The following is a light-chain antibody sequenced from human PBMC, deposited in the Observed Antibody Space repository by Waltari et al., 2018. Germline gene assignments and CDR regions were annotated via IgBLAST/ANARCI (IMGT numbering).Light chain of an antibody. J-gene: IGLJ2*01. CDR3: STWDSSLSVVL. V-gene: IGLV1-44*01. Sequence: QSELTQEASVSATVGQRVRLSCNGNSHNVGSYAVTCYLQISNGRPKPVGFGNFLSPGVPDRFSASRSGTTASLTISGLQPEDEGFYFCSTWDSSLSVVLVGGGTRLTVL. CDR1: SHNVGSYA. CDR2: GNF.